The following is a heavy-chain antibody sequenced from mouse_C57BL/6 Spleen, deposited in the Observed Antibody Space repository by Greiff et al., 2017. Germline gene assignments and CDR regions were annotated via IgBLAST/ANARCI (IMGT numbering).Heavy chain of an antibody. J-gene: IGHJ4*01. D-gene: IGHD1-1*01. CDR2: IHPNSGST. Sequence: VQLQQPGAELVKPGASVKLSCKASGYTFTSYWMHWVKQRPGQGLEWIGMIHPNSGSTNYNEKFKSKATLTVDKSSSTAYMQLSSLTSEDSAVYYGARSATVVARYAMDYWGQGTSVTVSS. CDR1: GYTFTSYW. CDR3: ARSATVVARYAMDY. V-gene: IGHV1-64*01.